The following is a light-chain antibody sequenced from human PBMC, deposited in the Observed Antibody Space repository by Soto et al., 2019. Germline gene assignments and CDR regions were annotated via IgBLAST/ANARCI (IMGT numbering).Light chain of an antibody. J-gene: IGKJ5*01. CDR3: QQYHKWPIT. Sequence: EFVLTQSPATQSVSPGERSTLSFMASQTINSNLAWYQQKPGQAPRLLIYGASTRATGIPARFSGSGSGTEFTLTISSLQSEDFAVYYCQQYHKWPITFGQGTRLEIK. V-gene: IGKV3-15*01. CDR1: QTINSN. CDR2: GAS.